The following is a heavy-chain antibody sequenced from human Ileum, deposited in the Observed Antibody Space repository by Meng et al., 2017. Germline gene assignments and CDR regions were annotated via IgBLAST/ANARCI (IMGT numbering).Heavy chain of an antibody. D-gene: IGHD1-1*01. CDR2: MNTDKGNT. CDR1: GYTFTTYG. Sequence: QVQRGQSGAELKNPGASVTVSCKASGYTFTTYGISWVRQAPGQGLEWMGWMNTDKGNTNYAQKFQGRVTMTRDTSTSTAYMELRSLRSDDTAVYYCAREGAYNGGDYWGQGTLVTVSS. V-gene: IGHV1-18*01. J-gene: IGHJ4*02. CDR3: AREGAYNGGDY.